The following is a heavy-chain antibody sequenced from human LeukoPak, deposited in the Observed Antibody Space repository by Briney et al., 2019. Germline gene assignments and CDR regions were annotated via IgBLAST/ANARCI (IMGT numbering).Heavy chain of an antibody. V-gene: IGHV3-30-3*01. J-gene: IGHJ4*02. CDR2: ISYDGSNK. D-gene: IGHD3-10*01. CDR1: GFTFSSYA. CDR3: ARANYYGSGSYYNSLDY. Sequence: PGRSLRLSCAASGFTFSSYAMHWVRQAPGKGLEWVAVISYDGSNKYYADSVKGRFTISRDNSKNTLYLQMNSLRAEDTAVYYCARANYYGSGSYYNSLDYWGQRTLVTVSS.